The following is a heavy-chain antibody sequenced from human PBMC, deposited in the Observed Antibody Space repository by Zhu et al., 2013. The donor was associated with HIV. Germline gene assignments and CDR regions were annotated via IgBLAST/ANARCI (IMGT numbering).Heavy chain of an antibody. CDR3: ATPSEVLDV. V-gene: IGHV1-8*01. CDR1: GYTFSNYD. CDR2: MNPNSGNT. J-gene: IGHJ6*02. Sequence: QVQLVQSGAEVKKPGASVKVSCKASGYTFSNYDINWVRQATGQGLEWMGWMNPNSGNTGYAQKFQGRVTMTRNTSISTAYMELSSLGSEDTAVYYCATPSEVLDVWGQGTTVTVSS.